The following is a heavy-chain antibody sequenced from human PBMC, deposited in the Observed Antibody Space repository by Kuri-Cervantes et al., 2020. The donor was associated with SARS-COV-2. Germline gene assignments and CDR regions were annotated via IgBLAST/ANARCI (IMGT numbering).Heavy chain of an antibody. CDR3: ARVHSYGPQDYYYYGMDV. J-gene: IGHJ6*02. D-gene: IGHD5-18*01. V-gene: IGHV3-21*01. CDR1: GFTFSSYS. Sequence: GGSLRLSCAASGFTFSSYSMNWVRQAPGKGLEWVSSISSSSSYIYYADSVKGRFTISRDNAKNSLYLQMNSPRAEDTAVYYCARVHSYGPQDYYYYGMDVWGQGTTVTVSS. CDR2: ISSSSSYI.